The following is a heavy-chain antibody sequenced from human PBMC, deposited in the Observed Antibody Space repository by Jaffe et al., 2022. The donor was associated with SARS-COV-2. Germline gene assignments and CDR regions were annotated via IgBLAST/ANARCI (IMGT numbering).Heavy chain of an antibody. CDR3: AKGGWLDS. Sequence: EVQLLESGGGLAQPGGSLRVSCAASGFRFSTYDMTWVRQAPGKGLECVSGISGDGYRTFYADSVKGRFTISRDNSKSTLYLQMNTLRVEDTAIYYCAKGGWLDSWGQGTLVTVSS. V-gene: IGHV3-23*01. D-gene: IGHD6-19*01. CDR2: ISGDGYRT. CDR1: GFRFSTYD. J-gene: IGHJ4*02.